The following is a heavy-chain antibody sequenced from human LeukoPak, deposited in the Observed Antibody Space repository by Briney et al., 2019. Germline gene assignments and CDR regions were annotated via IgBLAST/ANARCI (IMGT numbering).Heavy chain of an antibody. D-gene: IGHD2-15*01. CDR1: GFTFSSYS. J-gene: IGHJ3*02. CDR3: AREESFGIYALEI. CDR2: LRSSSGAK. Sequence: PGGSLRLSCAASGFTFSSYSMNWVRQAPGKGLEWVSYLRSSSGAKYYADSVKGRFTISRDNAKNSLYLQMNSLRAEDTAIYYCAREESFGIYALEIWGQGTMVTVSS. V-gene: IGHV3-48*01.